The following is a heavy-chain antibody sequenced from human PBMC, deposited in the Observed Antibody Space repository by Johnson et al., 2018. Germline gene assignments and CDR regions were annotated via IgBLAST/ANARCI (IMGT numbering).Heavy chain of an antibody. CDR3: ARPLVVLTPVCMYV. J-gene: IGHJ6*02. CDR1: GYTFTNYD. CDR2: LNPHTGQR. D-gene: IGHD3-10*02. Sequence: QVQLVESGAEVKKPGASVKVSCKASGYTFTNYDLSWVRQAPGQGPEWMGWLNPHTGQRGHEQKFQGRLTLPRDTSVNTAYMALNRLTSEYTAVYFCARPLVVLTPVCMYVCVQGATVIISS. V-gene: IGHV1-8*01.